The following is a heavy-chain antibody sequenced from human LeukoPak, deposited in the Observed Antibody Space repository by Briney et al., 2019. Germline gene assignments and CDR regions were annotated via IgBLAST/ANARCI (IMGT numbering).Heavy chain of an antibody. J-gene: IGHJ4*02. Sequence: GGSLRLSCAASGFTFDDYAMHWVRQAPGKGLEWVSGISWNSGSIGYADSVKGRFTISRDNAKNSLYLQMNSLRAEDTAVYYCAKGTADYYDSSEPDYWGQGTLVTVSS. V-gene: IGHV3-9*01. CDR3: AKGTADYYDSSEPDY. CDR2: ISWNSGSI. D-gene: IGHD3-22*01. CDR1: GFTFDDYA.